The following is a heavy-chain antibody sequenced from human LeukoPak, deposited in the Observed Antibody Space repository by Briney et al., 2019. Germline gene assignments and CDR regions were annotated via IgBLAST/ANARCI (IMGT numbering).Heavy chain of an antibody. D-gene: IGHD4-23*01. Sequence: SETLSLTCTVSGGSISSHYWNWIRQPPGKGLEWIGYIYYSGSTNYNPSLKSRVTISVDTSKNQFSLKLSSVTAADTAVYYCARETTVVTPGRSDVFDIWRQGTMVTVSS. V-gene: IGHV4-59*11. J-gene: IGHJ3*02. CDR3: ARETTVVTPGRSDVFDI. CDR1: GGSISSHY. CDR2: IYYSGST.